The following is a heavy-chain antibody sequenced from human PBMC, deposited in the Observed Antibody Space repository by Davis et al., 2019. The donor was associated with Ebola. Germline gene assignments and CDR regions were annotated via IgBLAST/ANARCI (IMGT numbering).Heavy chain of an antibody. CDR1: GGSISSGGYY. V-gene: IGHV4-31*03. CDR3: ARRPQPNCSSTSCYSRNFGY. J-gene: IGHJ4*02. CDR2: IYYSGST. Sequence: PSETLSLTCTVSGGSISSGGYYWSWIRQHPGKGLEWIGYIYYSGSTYYNPSLKSRVTISVDTSKNQFSLKLSSVTAADTAVYYCARRPQPNCSSTSCYSRNFGYWGQGTLVTVSS. D-gene: IGHD2-2*02.